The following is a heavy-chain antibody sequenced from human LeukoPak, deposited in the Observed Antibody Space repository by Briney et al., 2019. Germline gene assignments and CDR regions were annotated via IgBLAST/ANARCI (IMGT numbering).Heavy chain of an antibody. CDR2: IYTSGST. D-gene: IGHD5-12*01. CDR1: GGSISSGSYY. J-gene: IGHJ4*02. Sequence: PSQTLSHTCTVSGGSISSGSYYWSWIRQPAGKGLEWIGHIYTSGSTNYNPSLKSRVTISVDTSKNQFSLKLSSVTAADTAVYYCARVKGYALDYWGQGTLVTVSS. V-gene: IGHV4-61*09. CDR3: ARVKGYALDY.